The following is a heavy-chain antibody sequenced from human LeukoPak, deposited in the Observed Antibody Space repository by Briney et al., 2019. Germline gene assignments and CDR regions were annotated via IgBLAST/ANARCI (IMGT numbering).Heavy chain of an antibody. V-gene: IGHV1-69*13. J-gene: IGHJ4*02. CDR1: GGTFSSYA. Sequence: SVKVSCKASGGTFSSYAISWVRQAPGQGLERMGGIIPIFGTANYAQKFQGRVTITAGESTSTAYMELSSLRSEDTAVYYCARGDFWSGNYPPFDYWGQGTLVTVSS. D-gene: IGHD3-3*01. CDR2: IIPIFGTA. CDR3: ARGDFWSGNYPPFDY.